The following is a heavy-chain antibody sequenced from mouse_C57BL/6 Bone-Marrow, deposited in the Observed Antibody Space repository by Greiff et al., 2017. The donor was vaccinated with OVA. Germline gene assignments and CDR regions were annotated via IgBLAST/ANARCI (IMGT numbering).Heavy chain of an antibody. CDR1: GYTFTSYW. CDR2: IHPSDSAT. Sequence: QVQLQQPGAELVKPGASVKVSCKASGYTFTSYWMHWVKQRPGQGLEWIGRIHPSDSATTYNQKFKGKATLTVDKSSSTAYMQLSSLTSEDSAVYYCAIFGGYPAWFAYWGQGTLVTVSA. J-gene: IGHJ3*01. V-gene: IGHV1-74*01. D-gene: IGHD1-1*02. CDR3: AIFGGYPAWFAY.